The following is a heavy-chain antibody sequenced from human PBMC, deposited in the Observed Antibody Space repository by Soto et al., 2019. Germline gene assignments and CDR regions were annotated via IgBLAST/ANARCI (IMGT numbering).Heavy chain of an antibody. J-gene: IGHJ4*02. D-gene: IGHD6-19*01. CDR2: IYWDGDQ. CDR1: ESSGVS. CDR3: ANSEDTVAGTGVY. V-gene: IGHV2-5*02. Sequence: QITLKESGPTLVKPTQTLTLTCTLSESSGVSVSWIRQPPGKALEWLGLIYWDGDQRYSPSLRERLTITQDTSKNQVVLRMTNMDPVDTGTYYCANSEDTVAGTGVYWGRGTLVTVSS.